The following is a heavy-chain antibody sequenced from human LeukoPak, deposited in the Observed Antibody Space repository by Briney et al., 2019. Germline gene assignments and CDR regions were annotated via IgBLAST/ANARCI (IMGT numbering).Heavy chain of an antibody. Sequence: GGSLRLSCAASGITFSRFWMSWVRQAPGKGLQWVANINQDGSEKHYVDSVKGRFTISRDNAENSLYLQMNSLRAEDTAVYYCARGTYYYDSSGYYLDYWGQGTLVTVSS. CDR2: INQDGSEK. CDR3: ARGTYYYDSSGYYLDY. J-gene: IGHJ4*02. CDR1: GITFSRFW. D-gene: IGHD3-22*01. V-gene: IGHV3-7*03.